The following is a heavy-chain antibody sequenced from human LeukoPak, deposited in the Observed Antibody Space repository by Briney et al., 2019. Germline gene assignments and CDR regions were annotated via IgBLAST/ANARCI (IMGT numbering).Heavy chain of an antibody. Sequence: PSETLSLTXAVYGESFRAYYWTWIRQPQGKGLEWIGEISHSGNINYNPSLKSRVTISVDTSKNQFSLRLSSVTAADTAVYYCAGGDYGNQRSNNWFDPWGQGTLVTVSS. V-gene: IGHV4-34*01. J-gene: IGHJ5*02. CDR3: AGGDYGNQRSNNWFDP. D-gene: IGHD4-17*01. CDR1: GESFRAYY. CDR2: ISHSGNI.